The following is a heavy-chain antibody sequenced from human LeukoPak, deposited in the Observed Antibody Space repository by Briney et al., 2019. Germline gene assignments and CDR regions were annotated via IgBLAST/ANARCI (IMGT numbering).Heavy chain of an antibody. Sequence: ASVKVSCKASGYTFTGYYMHWVRQAPGQGLEWMGWINPNSGGTNYAQKFQGRVTMTRDTSISTAYMELSRLRSDDTAVYYCARADYGSGSYYYYYYYMDVWGKGTTVTASS. CDR3: ARADYGSGSYYYYYYYMDV. V-gene: IGHV1-2*02. CDR1: GYTFTGYY. D-gene: IGHD3-10*01. CDR2: INPNSGGT. J-gene: IGHJ6*03.